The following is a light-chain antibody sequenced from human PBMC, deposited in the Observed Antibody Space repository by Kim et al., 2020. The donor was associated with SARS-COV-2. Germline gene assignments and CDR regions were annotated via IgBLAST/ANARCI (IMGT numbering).Light chain of an antibody. J-gene: IGKJ2*01. CDR3: QQYGNSPET. CDR1: RSVSGNF. Sequence: LSPWASTTISCRASRSVSGNFVACNQQRPSQTPRLLIYGASSRATGTPGRFSGSGSLTDFTLTISRLQPEDFAVYYCQQYGNSPETFGQGTKLEI. V-gene: IGKV3-20*01. CDR2: GAS.